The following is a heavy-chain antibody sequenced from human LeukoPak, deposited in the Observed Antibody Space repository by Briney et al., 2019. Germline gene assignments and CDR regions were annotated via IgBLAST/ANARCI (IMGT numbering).Heavy chain of an antibody. Sequence: ASVKVSCKASGYTFTSYYIHWVRQAPGQGLEWMGIINASGGSTTYAQKFQGRVTMIRDTSTRTVYMELSSLRSEDTAVYYCARAGGIYFDYWGQGTLVTVSS. CDR3: ARAGGIYFDY. CDR1: GYTFTSYY. J-gene: IGHJ4*02. CDR2: INASGGST. V-gene: IGHV1-46*01. D-gene: IGHD3-16*01.